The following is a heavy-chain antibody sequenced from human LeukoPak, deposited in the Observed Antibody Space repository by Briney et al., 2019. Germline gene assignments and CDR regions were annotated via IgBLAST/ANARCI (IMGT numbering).Heavy chain of an antibody. CDR1: GFTFSSYG. CDR2: IRYDGSNK. D-gene: IGHD2-2*02. Sequence: GGSLRLSCAASGFTFSSYGMHWVRQAPGKGLEWVAFIRYDGSNKYYADSVKGRFTISRDNSKNTLYLQMNSLRAEDTAVYYCARDRGCSSTSCYMTGGWFDPWGQGTLVTVSS. V-gene: IGHV3-30*02. CDR3: ARDRGCSSTSCYMTGGWFDP. J-gene: IGHJ5*02.